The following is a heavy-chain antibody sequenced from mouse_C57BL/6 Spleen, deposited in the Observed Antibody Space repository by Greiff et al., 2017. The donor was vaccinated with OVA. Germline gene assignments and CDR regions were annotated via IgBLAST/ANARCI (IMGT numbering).Heavy chain of an antibody. CDR2: ISYDGSN. CDR1: GYSITSGYY. CDR3: ANYYYGSSYYAMDY. V-gene: IGHV3-6*01. Sequence: EVQLQESGPGLVKPSQSLSLTCSVTGYSITSGYYWNWIRQFPGNKLEWMGYISYDGSNNYNPSLKNRIYITRDTSKNQFFLKLNSVTTEDTATYYCANYYYGSSYYAMDYWGQGTSVTVSS. J-gene: IGHJ4*01. D-gene: IGHD1-1*01.